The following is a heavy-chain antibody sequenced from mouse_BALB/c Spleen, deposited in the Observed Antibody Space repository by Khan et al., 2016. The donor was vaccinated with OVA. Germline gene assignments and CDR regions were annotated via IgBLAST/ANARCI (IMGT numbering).Heavy chain of an antibody. J-gene: IGHJ4*01. V-gene: IGHV1S41*01. CDR2: IAPGSGST. D-gene: IGHD1-1*01. CDR3: ARENYYGSACYAMDY. Sequence: DLVKPGASVKLSCKASGYTFTSYWINWIKQRPGQGLEWIGRIAPGSGSTYYNEMFKGKATLTVDTSSSTAYIQLSSMSSEDSAVFLCARENYYGSACYAMDYWGQGTSATVSS. CDR1: GYTFTSYW.